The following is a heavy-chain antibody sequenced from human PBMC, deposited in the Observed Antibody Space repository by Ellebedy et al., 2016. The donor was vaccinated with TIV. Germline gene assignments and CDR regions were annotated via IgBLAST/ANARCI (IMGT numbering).Heavy chain of an antibody. CDR3: AKGRYYYDSSGYSHHYFDY. D-gene: IGHD3-22*01. J-gene: IGHJ4*02. CDR2: ISYDGSNK. V-gene: IGHV3-30*18. Sequence: LSLTCAASGFTFSQYWMNWVRQAPGKGLEWVAVISYDGSNKYYADSVKGRFTISRDNSKNTLYLQMNSLRAEDTAVYYCAKGRYYYDSSGYSHHYFDYWGQGTLVTVSS. CDR1: GFTFSQYW.